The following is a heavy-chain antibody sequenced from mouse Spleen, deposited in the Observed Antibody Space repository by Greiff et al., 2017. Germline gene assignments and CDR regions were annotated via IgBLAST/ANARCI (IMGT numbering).Heavy chain of an antibody. CDR1: GFTFSSYA. V-gene: IGHV5-9*04. Sequence: EVKLMESGGGLVKRGGSLKLSCAASGFTFSSYAMSWVRQTPEKRLEWVATISSGGGNTYYPDSVKGRFTISRDNAKNTLYLQMSSLKSEDTAMYYCARHEAYYGYWFAYWGQGTLVTVSA. J-gene: IGHJ3*01. CDR3: ARHEAYYGYWFAY. D-gene: IGHD1-2*01. CDR2: ISSGGGNT.